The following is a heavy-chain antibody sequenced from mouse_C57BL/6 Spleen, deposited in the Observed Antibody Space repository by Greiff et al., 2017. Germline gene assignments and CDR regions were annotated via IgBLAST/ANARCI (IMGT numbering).Heavy chain of an antibody. V-gene: IGHV1-80*01. CDR1: GYAFSSYW. J-gene: IGHJ4*01. D-gene: IGHD2-1*01. Sequence: QVQLQQSGAELVKPGASVKISCKASGYAFSSYWMNWVKQRPGKGLEWIGQIYPGDGDTNYNGKFKGKATLTADKSSSTAYMQLSSLTSTDSTGYFCARPPIYYDAMDYWCQGTSVTVSS. CDR3: ARPPIYYDAMDY. CDR2: IYPGDGDT.